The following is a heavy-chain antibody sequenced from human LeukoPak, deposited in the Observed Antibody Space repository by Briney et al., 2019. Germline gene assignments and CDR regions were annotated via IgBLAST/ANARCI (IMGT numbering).Heavy chain of an antibody. Sequence: ASVTVSCKASGYTITSYDINWVRQATGQGLEWMGWMNPNSGNTGSAQRFQGRVTMTRDTSRNTAYMELRSLTSEDTAVYYCARGPLVRLPSSFDPWGQGTLVTVSS. J-gene: IGHJ5*02. V-gene: IGHV1-8*01. D-gene: IGHD3-16*02. CDR2: MNPNSGNT. CDR3: ARGPLVRLPSSFDP. CDR1: GYTITSYD.